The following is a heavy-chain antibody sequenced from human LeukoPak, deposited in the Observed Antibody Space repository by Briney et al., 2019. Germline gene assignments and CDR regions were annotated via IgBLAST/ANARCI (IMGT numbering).Heavy chain of an antibody. CDR2: IRSKAYGGTT. CDR1: GFTFGDYA. D-gene: IGHD1-26*01. V-gene: IGHV3-49*04. J-gene: IGHJ4*02. Sequence: PGGSLRLPCTASGFTFGDYAMSWVRQAPGKGLGWVGFIRSKAYGGTTEYAASVKGRFTISSDDSKSIAYLQMNSLKTEDTAVYYCTRGYSGSYYGYYFDYWGQGTLVTVSS. CDR3: TRGYSGSYYGYYFDY.